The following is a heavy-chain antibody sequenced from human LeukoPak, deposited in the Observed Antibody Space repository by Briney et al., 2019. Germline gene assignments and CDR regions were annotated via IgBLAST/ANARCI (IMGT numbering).Heavy chain of an antibody. CDR2: ISGSGGST. CDR1: GFTFSSYA. CDR3: ARYGSGSYGWFDP. D-gene: IGHD3-10*01. V-gene: IGHV3-23*01. J-gene: IGHJ5*02. Sequence: PGGSLRLSCAASGFTFSSYAMSWVRQAPGKGLEWVSAISGSGGSTYYADSVKGRFTISRDNAKNSLYLQMNSLGAEDTAVYYCARYGSGSYGWFDPWGQGTLVTVSS.